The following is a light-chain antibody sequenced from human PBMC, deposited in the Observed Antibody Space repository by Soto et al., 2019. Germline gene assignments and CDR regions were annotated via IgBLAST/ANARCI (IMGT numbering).Light chain of an antibody. J-gene: IGLJ2*01. CDR2: DNN. CDR1: SSNIGNNY. CDR3: GTWDSSLSAGRV. Sequence: QSVLTQPPSVSAAPGQKVTIPCSGNSSNIGNNYVSWYQQLPGTAPKLLIYDNNKRPSGIPDRFSGSKSGTSATLGITGLQAGDEADYYCGTWDSSLSAGRVFGGGTQLTVL. V-gene: IGLV1-51*01.